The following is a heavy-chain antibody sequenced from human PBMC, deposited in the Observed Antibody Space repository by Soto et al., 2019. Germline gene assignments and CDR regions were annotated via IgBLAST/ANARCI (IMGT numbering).Heavy chain of an antibody. CDR1: GFTFRNYK. CDR3: AKKYSGNYPVPFDY. J-gene: IGHJ4*02. Sequence: GGSLRLSCEASGFTFRNYKMNWVRQAPGKGLEWVAKINIDRSYKYYADSVKGRFTISRDNSKNTLYLQMNSLRAEDTALYYCAKKYSGNYPVPFDYWGQGTLVTVSS. V-gene: IGHV3-21*05. D-gene: IGHD1-26*01. CDR2: INIDRSYK.